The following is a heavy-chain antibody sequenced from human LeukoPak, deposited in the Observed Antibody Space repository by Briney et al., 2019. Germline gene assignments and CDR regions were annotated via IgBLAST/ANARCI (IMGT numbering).Heavy chain of an antibody. V-gene: IGHV3-7*01. CDR3: ARELSHYDFWSGYYS. CDR1: GFTFSSYW. Sequence: GGSLRLSCAASGFTFSSYWMSWVRQAPGKGLEWVANIKQDGSEKYYVDSVKGRFTISRDNAKNSLYLQMNSLRAEDTAVYYCARELSHYDFWSGYYSWGQGTLVTVSS. CDR2: IKQDGSEK. D-gene: IGHD3-3*01. J-gene: IGHJ4*02.